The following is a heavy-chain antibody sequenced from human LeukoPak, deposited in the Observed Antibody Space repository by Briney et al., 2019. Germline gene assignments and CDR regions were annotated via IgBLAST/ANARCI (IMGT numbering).Heavy chain of an antibody. D-gene: IGHD6-13*01. V-gene: IGHV4-34*01. Sequence: PSETLSLTCAVYGGSFSGYYWSWIRQPPGKGLEWIGEINHSGSTNYNPSLKSRVTISVDTSKNQFSLKLSSVTAADTAVYYCARDGAGIAAAPAEDWGQGTLVTVSS. CDR3: ARDGAGIAAAPAED. CDR1: GGSFSGYY. J-gene: IGHJ4*02. CDR2: INHSGST.